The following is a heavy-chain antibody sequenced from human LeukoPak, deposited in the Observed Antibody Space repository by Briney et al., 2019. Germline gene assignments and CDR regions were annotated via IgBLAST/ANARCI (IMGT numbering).Heavy chain of an antibody. CDR3: AGYGPPLDYYFDY. D-gene: IGHD3-10*01. V-gene: IGHV1-69*05. CDR1: GGTFSSYA. Sequence: SVKVSCKASGGTFSSYAISWVRQALGQGLEWMGGIIPIFGTANYAQKFQGRVTITTDESTSTAYMELSSLRSEDTAVYYCAGYGPPLDYYFDYWGQGTLVTVSS. CDR2: IIPIFGTA. J-gene: IGHJ4*02.